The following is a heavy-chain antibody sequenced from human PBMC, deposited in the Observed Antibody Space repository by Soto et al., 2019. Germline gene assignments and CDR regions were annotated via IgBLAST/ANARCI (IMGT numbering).Heavy chain of an antibody. CDR1: GYTFTNYY. J-gene: IGHJ4*02. V-gene: IGHV1-46*01. Sequence: ASVKVSCKASGYTFTNYYIHWVRQAPGQGLEWMGVISPSGGSTSYAQKFQGRVTITRDTSASTAYMELSSLRSEDTAVYYCAKSATVPAAIAYWGQGTLVTVSS. CDR2: ISPSGGST. D-gene: IGHD2-2*02. CDR3: AKSATVPAAIAY.